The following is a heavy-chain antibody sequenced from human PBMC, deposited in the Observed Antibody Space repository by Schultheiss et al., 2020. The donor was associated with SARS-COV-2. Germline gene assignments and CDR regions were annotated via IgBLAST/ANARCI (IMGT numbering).Heavy chain of an antibody. J-gene: IGHJ6*02. D-gene: IGHD2-15*01. Sequence: GGSLRLSCAASGFTVSSNYMSWVRQAPGKGLEWVSVIYSGGSTYYADSVKGRFTISRDNSKNTLYLQMNSLRAEDTAVYYCARVFSYCSGGSCYSPYYYGMDVWGQGTTVTVSS. V-gene: IGHV3-66*01. CDR3: ARVFSYCSGGSCYSPYYYGMDV. CDR2: IYSGGST. CDR1: GFTVSSNY.